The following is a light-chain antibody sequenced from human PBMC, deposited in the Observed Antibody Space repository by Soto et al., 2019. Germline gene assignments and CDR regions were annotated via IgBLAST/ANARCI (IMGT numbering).Light chain of an antibody. CDR3: CSYASTITWV. CDR2: EVD. CDR1: SSDVGTYNL. J-gene: IGLJ3*02. Sequence: QSALTQPASVSGSPGQSITISCTGTSSDVGTYNLVSWYQQHSGKAPKLLISEVDKRPSGVSNRFSGSKSGNRASLTISGLQAEDEADYYCCSYASTITWVFGGGTKLTVL. V-gene: IGLV2-23*02.